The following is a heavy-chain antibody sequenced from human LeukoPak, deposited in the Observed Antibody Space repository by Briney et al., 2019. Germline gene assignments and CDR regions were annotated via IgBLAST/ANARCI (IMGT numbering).Heavy chain of an antibody. CDR3: ARGSSSTSSRLWARRGGFDY. CDR1: GGSFSGYY. D-gene: IGHD2-2*01. CDR2: INHSGST. Sequence: PSETLSLTCTVYGGSFSGYYWSWIRQPPGKELEWIGEINHSGSTNYNPSLKSRVTISVDTSKNQFSLKLSSVTAADTAVYYCARGSSSTSSRLWARRGGFDYWGQGTLVTVSS. V-gene: IGHV4-34*01. J-gene: IGHJ4*02.